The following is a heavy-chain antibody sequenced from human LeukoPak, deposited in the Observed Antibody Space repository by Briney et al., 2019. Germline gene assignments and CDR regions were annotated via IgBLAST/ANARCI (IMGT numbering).Heavy chain of an antibody. V-gene: IGHV4-34*01. CDR2: INHSGST. D-gene: IGHD3-9*01. J-gene: IGHJ5*02. CDR3: ARSYYDILTGYPRNNWFDP. Sequence: SETLSLTCAVYGGSFSGYYWSWIRQPPGKGLEWIGEINHSGSTNYNPSLKSRVTISVDTSKNQFSLKLSSVTAADTAVYYCARSYYDILTGYPRNNWFDPWGQGTLVTVSS. CDR1: GGSFSGYY.